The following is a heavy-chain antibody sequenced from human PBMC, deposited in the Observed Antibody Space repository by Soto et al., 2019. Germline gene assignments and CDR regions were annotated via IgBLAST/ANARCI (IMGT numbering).Heavy chain of an antibody. CDR1: GGSISSYY. J-gene: IGHJ5*02. Sequence: SETLSLTCTVSGGSISSYYWSWIRQPPGKVLEWIGYIYYSGSTNYNPSLKSRVTISVDTSKNQFSLKLSSVTAADTAVYYCARANWWLQLSPNWFDPWGQGTLVTVYS. CDR3: ARANWWLQLSPNWFDP. V-gene: IGHV4-59*01. D-gene: IGHD5-18*01. CDR2: IYYSGST.